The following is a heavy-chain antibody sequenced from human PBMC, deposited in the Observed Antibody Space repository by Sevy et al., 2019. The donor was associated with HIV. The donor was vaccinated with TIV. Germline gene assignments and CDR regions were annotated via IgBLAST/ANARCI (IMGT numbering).Heavy chain of an antibody. CDR2: IKSKTDGGTT. D-gene: IGHD3-16*01. CDR3: TTGGSLFQH. Sequence: GGSLGSSCAASGFTFLNVWLSWVRKAPGKGLEWVAHIKSKTDGGTTDYAAPVRGRLTISRDNSKNKLYLQMNSLKTEDTAVYYCTTGGSLFQHWGQGTLVTVSS. V-gene: IGHV3-15*01. CDR1: GFTFLNVW. J-gene: IGHJ1*01.